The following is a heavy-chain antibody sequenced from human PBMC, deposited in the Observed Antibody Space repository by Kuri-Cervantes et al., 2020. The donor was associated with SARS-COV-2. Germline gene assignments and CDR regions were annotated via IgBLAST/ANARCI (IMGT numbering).Heavy chain of an antibody. CDR3: ARVAATWGAYYFDY. J-gene: IGHJ4*02. V-gene: IGHV3-53*01. D-gene: IGHD2-15*01. CDR2: IYSGGST. CDR1: GFTFSDYY. Sequence: GESLKISCAASGFTFSDYYLTWIRQAPGKGLEWVSVIYSGGSTYYADSVKGRFTISRDNSKNTLYLQMNSLRAEDTAVYYCARVAATWGAYYFDYWGQGTLVTVSS.